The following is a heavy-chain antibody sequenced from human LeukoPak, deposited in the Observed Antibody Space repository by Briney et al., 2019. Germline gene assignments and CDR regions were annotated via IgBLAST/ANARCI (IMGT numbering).Heavy chain of an antibody. V-gene: IGHV1-2*06. CDR1: GYTFTGYY. J-gene: IGHJ5*02. CDR2: INPNSGGT. Sequence: ASVKVSCKASGYTFTGYYMHWVRQAPGQGLEWMGRINPNSGGTNYAQKFQGRVTMTRDTSISTAYMELSRLRSDDTAVYYCARVGITMVRGVMSGKGLDWSDPWGQGTLVTVSS. D-gene: IGHD3-10*01. CDR3: ARVGITMVRGVMSGKGLDWSDP.